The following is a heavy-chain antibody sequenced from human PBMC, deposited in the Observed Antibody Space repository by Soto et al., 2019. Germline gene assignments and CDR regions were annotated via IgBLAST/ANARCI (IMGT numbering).Heavy chain of an antibody. D-gene: IGHD2-2*01. CDR2: INPNSGGT. V-gene: IGHV1-2*04. CDR1: GYTFTGYY. CDR3: ARDRQYQRNTAGDYYYYYYGMDV. Sequence: GASVKVSCKASGYTFTGYYMHWVRQAPGQGLEWMGWINPNSGGTNYAQKFQGWVTMTRDTSISTAYMELSRLRSDDTAVYYCARDRQYQRNTAGDYYYYYYGMDVWGQGTTVTVSS. J-gene: IGHJ6*02.